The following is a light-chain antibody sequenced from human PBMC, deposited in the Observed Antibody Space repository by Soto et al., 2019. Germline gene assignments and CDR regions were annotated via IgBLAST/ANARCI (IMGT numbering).Light chain of an antibody. CDR3: QQYGNSPCT. J-gene: IGKJ2*02. CDR2: DAS. V-gene: IGKV3-20*01. CDR1: QSVNNNY. Sequence: EIVLTQSPGTLSLSPGERATLSCSASQSVNNNYLAWYQQKPGQAPRLLICDASSRATGIPDRFSGSGSGTDFTLTISRLEPEDFAVYYCQQYGNSPCTFGQGTKLEIK.